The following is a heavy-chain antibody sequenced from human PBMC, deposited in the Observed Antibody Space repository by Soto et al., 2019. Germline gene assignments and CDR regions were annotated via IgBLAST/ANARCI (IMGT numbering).Heavy chain of an antibody. CDR2: INHSGST. CDR3: AFTATVQTRGHVVDY. J-gene: IGHJ4*02. Sequence: SETLSLTCAVYGGSFSGYYWSWIRQPPGKGLEWIGEINHSGSTNYNPSLKSRVTISVDTSKNQFSLKLSSVTAADTAVYYCAFTATVQTRGHVVDYWGQGTLVTVSS. CDR1: GGSFSGYY. V-gene: IGHV4-34*01. D-gene: IGHD4-4*01.